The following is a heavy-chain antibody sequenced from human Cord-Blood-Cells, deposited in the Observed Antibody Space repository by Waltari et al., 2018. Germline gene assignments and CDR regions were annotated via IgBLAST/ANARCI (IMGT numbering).Heavy chain of an antibody. CDR3: ARAGETAGFWSGYNWFDP. D-gene: IGHD3-3*01. J-gene: IGHJ5*02. CDR1: AGTFSSYA. Sequence: QVQLVQSGAEVKKPGSSVKVSCKASAGTFSSYAISCVRPHPVPGLEWMGGIIPIFGTANYAQKFQGRVTITADESTSTAYMELSSLRSEDTAVYYCARAGETAGFWSGYNWFDPWGQGTLVTVSS. V-gene: IGHV1-69*01. CDR2: IIPIFGTA.